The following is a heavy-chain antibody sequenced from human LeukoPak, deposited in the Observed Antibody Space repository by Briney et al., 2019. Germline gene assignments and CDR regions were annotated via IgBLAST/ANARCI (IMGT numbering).Heavy chain of an antibody. Sequence: ASVKVSCTASGNTFNSYYIHWVRQAPGQGLEWMGIINPGDGSTTYAQKFQGRVTMTRDTSTGTVYMELSSLRSEDTAVYYCASSDSTGYYHFDYWGQGTLVTVSS. CDR1: GNTFNSYY. D-gene: IGHD3-22*01. CDR3: ASSDSTGYYHFDY. V-gene: IGHV1-46*02. J-gene: IGHJ4*02. CDR2: INPGDGST.